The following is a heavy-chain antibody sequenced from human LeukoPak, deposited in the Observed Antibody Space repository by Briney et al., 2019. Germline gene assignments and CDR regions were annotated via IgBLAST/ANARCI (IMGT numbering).Heavy chain of an antibody. V-gene: IGHV1-46*01. CDR3: ARPAKGWNYGGNSYFDY. CDR1: GYTFTSYY. CDR2: INPSGGST. D-gene: IGHD4-23*01. J-gene: IGHJ4*02. Sequence: GASVKVSCKASGYTFTSYYMHWVRQAPGQGLEWMGIINPSGGSTSYAQRFQGRVTMTRDTSTSTVCMELSSLRSEDTAVYYCARPAKGWNYGGNSYFDYWGQGTLVTVSS.